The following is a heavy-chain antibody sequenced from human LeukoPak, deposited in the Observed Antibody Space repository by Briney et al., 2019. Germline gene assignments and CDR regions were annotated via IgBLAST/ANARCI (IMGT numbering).Heavy chain of an antibody. CDR2: IKQDGSEK. V-gene: IGHV3-7*01. D-gene: IGHD3-3*01. CDR1: GFTFSRFW. Sequence: GGSLRLSCAASGFTFSRFWMSWVRQAPGKGLEWVANIKQDGSEKYFVDSVKGRFTISRDNAKNSLYLQMNSLRAEDTAVYYCASFRQTFGVAPEYHYFDYWGQGTLVTVSS. CDR3: ASFRQTFGVAPEYHYFDY. J-gene: IGHJ4*02.